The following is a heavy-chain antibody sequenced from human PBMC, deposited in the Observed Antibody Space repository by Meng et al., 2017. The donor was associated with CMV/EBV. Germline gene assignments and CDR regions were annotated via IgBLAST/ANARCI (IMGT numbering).Heavy chain of an antibody. CDR3: ARGYCSSTSCSAPDY. D-gene: IGHD2-2*01. J-gene: IGHJ4*02. CDR1: GGTFSSYS. Sequence: SVNVSCQASGGTFSSYSINWVRQAPGQGLEWMGRIIPIPGIANYAQKFQGRVTITADKSTSTAYMELSSLRSEDTAVYYCARGYCSSTSCSAPDYWGQGTLVTVSS. CDR2: IIPIPGIA. V-gene: IGHV1-69*04.